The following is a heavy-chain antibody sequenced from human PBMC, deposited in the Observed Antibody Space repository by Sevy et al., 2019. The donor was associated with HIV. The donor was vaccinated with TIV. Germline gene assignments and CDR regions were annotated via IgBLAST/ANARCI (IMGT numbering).Heavy chain of an antibody. Sequence: GGSLRLSCAASGFTFSSYPMHWVRQAPGKGLEWVSFISFDGTDKYYADSVKGRFTFTRDNSKNTLFLQMNSLRAEDTAFYYCGRETTMLPRGAFDFWGQGTMVTVSS. CDR1: GFTFSSYP. CDR2: ISFDGTDK. CDR3: GRETTMLPRGAFDF. D-gene: IGHD3-10*01. J-gene: IGHJ3*01. V-gene: IGHV3-30-3*01.